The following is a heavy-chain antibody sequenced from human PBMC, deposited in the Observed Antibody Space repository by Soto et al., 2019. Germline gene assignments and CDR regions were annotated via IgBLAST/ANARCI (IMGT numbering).Heavy chain of an antibody. V-gene: IGHV3-11*03. CDR1: GFTFSDYY. D-gene: IGHD3-22*01. CDR3: ARGDYYDSSGPFSDAFDI. J-gene: IGHJ3*02. Sequence: GGSLRLSCAASGFTFSDYYMSWIRQAPGKGLEWVSYISTSTTYTKYADSVKGRFTISRDNPKNSLYLQMNSLRAEDTAVYFCARGDYYDSSGPFSDAFDIWGRGTMVTVSS. CDR2: ISTSTTYT.